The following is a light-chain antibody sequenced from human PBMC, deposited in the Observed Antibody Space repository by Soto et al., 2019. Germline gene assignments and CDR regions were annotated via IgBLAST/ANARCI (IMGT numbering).Light chain of an antibody. J-gene: IGKJ1*01. CDR3: QQYYSYPRT. V-gene: IGKV1-17*02. CDR1: QDINKN. Sequence: DIQMTQSPSSLAASVGDRVTITRQASQDINKNLIWYQQKPGKAPKLLIYKASTLKSGVPSRFSGSGSGTEFTLTISKVEPEDFATYYCQQYYSYPRTFGQGTKVDIK. CDR2: KAS.